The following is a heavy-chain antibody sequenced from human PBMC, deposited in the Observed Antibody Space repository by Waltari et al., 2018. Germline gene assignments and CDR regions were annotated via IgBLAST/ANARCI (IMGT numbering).Heavy chain of an antibody. Sequence: EVQLVESGGGLIKPGGSLRLSCAASGFTVSSNYMSWVRQAPGKGLEWVSVIYSGGSTYYADSVKGRFTISRDNSKNTLYLQMNSLRAEDTAVYYCARVSTMIDSSGYYPYYYYGMDVWGQGTTVTVSS. D-gene: IGHD3-22*01. J-gene: IGHJ6*02. CDR1: GFTVSSNY. CDR2: IYSGGST. CDR3: ARVSTMIDSSGYYPYYYYGMDV. V-gene: IGHV3-53*01.